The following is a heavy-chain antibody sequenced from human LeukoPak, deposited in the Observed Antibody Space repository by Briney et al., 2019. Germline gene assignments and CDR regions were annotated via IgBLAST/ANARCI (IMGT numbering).Heavy chain of an antibody. CDR1: GYPLSEIS. D-gene: IGHD3-22*01. J-gene: IGHJ4*02. CDR2: FDPEDDER. CDR3: ARGTVSSGYYLGS. V-gene: IGHV1-24*01. Sequence: RASVKVSCKVSGYPLSEISMHWVRQAPGKGLEWMGYFDPEDDERAYAQKFQGRVTMTEDTSTNTAYMELSGLRFEDTAVYYCARGTVSSGYYLGSWGQGTLVTVSS.